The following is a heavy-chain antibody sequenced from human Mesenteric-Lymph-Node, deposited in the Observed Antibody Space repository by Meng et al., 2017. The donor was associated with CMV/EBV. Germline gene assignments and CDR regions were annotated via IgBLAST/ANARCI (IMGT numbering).Heavy chain of an antibody. Sequence: SLEAYGFSFSKYWIHWVRPAAGEGLAWVSRTDEYWNIINHADSVKGRFTISRDNARDTLYLEMNSLRVEDTAVYYCARDLSGRADFWGQGTLVTVSS. J-gene: IGHJ4*02. CDR3: ARDLSGRADF. D-gene: IGHD3-3*01. CDR1: GFSFSKYW. CDR2: TDEYWNII. V-gene: IGHV3-74*01.